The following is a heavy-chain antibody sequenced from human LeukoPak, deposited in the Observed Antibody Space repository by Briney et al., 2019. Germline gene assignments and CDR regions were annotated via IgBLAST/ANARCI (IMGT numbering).Heavy chain of an antibody. Sequence: ASVKVSCKASGYTFINYYVHWVRQAPGQGLEWMGMINPSGGNTGYARKFQGRVTMTRDTSTSTVYLELSNLRSEDTAVYYCARGPRGQRFDYWGQGTLVTVSS. CDR2: INPSGGNT. V-gene: IGHV1-46*01. CDR3: ARGPRGQRFDY. J-gene: IGHJ4*02. D-gene: IGHD1-1*01. CDR1: GYTFINYY.